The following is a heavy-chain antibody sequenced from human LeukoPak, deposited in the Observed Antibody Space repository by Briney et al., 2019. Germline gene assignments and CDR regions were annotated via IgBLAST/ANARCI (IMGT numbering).Heavy chain of an antibody. Sequence: GRSLRLPCAGSGFTFSHFGMHWVRQSPDKGLEWVAVIANDGSKQFYADSVKGRFIISRANSENTLYLEMNSLRAEDTAVYYCAKDSDIGSDYWGQGTLVTVSS. CDR2: IANDGSKQ. CDR3: AKDSDIGSDY. J-gene: IGHJ4*02. D-gene: IGHD2-15*01. CDR1: GFTFSHFG. V-gene: IGHV3-30*18.